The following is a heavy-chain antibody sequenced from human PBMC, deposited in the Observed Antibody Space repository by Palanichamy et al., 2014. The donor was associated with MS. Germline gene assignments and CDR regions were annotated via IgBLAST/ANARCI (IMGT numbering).Heavy chain of an antibody. V-gene: IGHV3-7*01. D-gene: IGHD1-1*01. Sequence: EVQLVESGGGLVQPGGSLRLSCAASGFTFSSYWMNWGRQAPGKGLEWVANIKQDGNEKYSADSVKGRFTISRDNAKNSLYLQMNSLRVEDTAVYYCARGYNPDSWGQGTLVTVSS. CDR2: IKQDGNEK. J-gene: IGHJ4*02. CDR3: ARGYNPDS. CDR1: GFTFSSYW.